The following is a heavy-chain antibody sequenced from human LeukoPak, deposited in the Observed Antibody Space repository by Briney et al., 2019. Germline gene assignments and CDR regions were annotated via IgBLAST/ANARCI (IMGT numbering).Heavy chain of an antibody. D-gene: IGHD3-22*01. CDR1: GFTFSSYS. J-gene: IGHJ3*02. CDR2: ISSSSSYI. V-gene: IGHV3-21*01. Sequence: GGSLRLSCAASGFTFSSYSMNWVRQAPGKGLEWVSSISSSSSYIHYADSVKGRFTISRDNAKNSLYLQMNSLRAEDTAVYYCARDLYYDNSGYSITIWGQGTMVTVSS. CDR3: ARDLYYDNSGYSITI.